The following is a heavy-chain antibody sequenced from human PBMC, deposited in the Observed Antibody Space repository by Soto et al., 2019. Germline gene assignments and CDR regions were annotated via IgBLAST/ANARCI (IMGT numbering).Heavy chain of an antibody. CDR1: GFTFSNAL. Sequence: GGSLRLSCAASGFTFSNALMSWVRQSPGKGLEWVGRIKSKTDGVTTDYAAPVKGRFTISRDDSKNTLYLQMNSLKTEDTAVYYCTTGPYGDAFDIWGQGTMVTVSS. V-gene: IGHV3-15*01. CDR3: TTGPYGDAFDI. CDR2: IKSKTDGVTT. J-gene: IGHJ3*02. D-gene: IGHD4-17*01.